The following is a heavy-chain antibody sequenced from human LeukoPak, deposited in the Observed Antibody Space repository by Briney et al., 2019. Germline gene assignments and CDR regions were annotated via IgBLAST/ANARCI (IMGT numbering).Heavy chain of an antibody. CDR2: INTDGDST. Sequence: GGSLRLSCAASGFTFSIYWMHWVRQAPGKGLVWVSRINTDGDSTNYADSVKGRFTISRDNAKNTLYLQMNSLRAEDTAVYYCARDAAWRGYSYGYFVWGQGALVTVSP. D-gene: IGHD5-18*01. V-gene: IGHV3-74*01. J-gene: IGHJ4*02. CDR3: ARDAAWRGYSYGYFV. CDR1: GFTFSIYW.